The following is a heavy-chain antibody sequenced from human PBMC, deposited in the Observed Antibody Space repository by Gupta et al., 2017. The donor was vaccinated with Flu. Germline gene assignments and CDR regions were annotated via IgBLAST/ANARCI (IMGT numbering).Heavy chain of an antibody. CDR1: GFTFSSYG. Sequence: QVQLVESGVGVVPPGRSLRLSCAASGFTFSSYGLHGVRQAPGKGLEWVAVIWYDGSNKYYADSVKGRFTISRDKSKNTLYLQMNSLRAEDTAVYYCARGPGGYCSGGSCYKFAFDPWGQGTLVTVSS. V-gene: IGHV3-33*01. D-gene: IGHD2-15*01. CDR2: IWYDGSNK. J-gene: IGHJ5*02. CDR3: ARGPGGYCSGGSCYKFAFDP.